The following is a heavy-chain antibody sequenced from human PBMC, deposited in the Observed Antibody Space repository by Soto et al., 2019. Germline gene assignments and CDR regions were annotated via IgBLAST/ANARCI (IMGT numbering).Heavy chain of an antibody. CDR1: GGSISSSSYY. V-gene: IGHV4-39*01. J-gene: IGHJ4*02. Sequence: QLQLQESGPGLVKPSETLSLTCTVSGGSISSSSYYWGWIRQPPGKGLEWIGSIYYSGDTYYNPSLKSRVTISADTTKNQFSLKLDSVTAADTAVYYCARQGKISSWHVHWGQGTLVTVSP. D-gene: IGHD6-13*01. CDR2: IYYSGDT. CDR3: ARQGKISSWHVH.